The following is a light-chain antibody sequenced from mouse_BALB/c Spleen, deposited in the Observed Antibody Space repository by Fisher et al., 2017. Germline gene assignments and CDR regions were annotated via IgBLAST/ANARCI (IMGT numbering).Light chain of an antibody. J-gene: IGKJ1*01. CDR2: YAS. CDR1: QSISDY. V-gene: IGKV5-39*01. CDR3: QNVHSFPWT. Sequence: DIVLTQSPATLSVTPGDRVSLSCRASQSISDYLHWYQQKSHESPRLLIKYASQSISGIPSRFSGSGSGSDFTLSINSVEPEDVGVYYCQNVHSFPWTFGGGTKLEIK.